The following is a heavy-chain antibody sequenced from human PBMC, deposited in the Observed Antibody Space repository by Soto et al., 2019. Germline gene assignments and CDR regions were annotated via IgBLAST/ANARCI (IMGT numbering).Heavy chain of an antibody. Sequence: ASEKVSCKASGYIFTGYYIHWVRQAPGQGREWMGEISPNTGGTKYAQKFQGRVTMTRDTSITTVYMELSNLSPDDTAMYYCGRGRSGELVVFYWGQGTPVTVSS. D-gene: IGHD3-16*02. CDR2: ISPNTGGT. CDR3: GRGRSGELVVFY. V-gene: IGHV1-2*02. CDR1: GYIFTGYY. J-gene: IGHJ4*02.